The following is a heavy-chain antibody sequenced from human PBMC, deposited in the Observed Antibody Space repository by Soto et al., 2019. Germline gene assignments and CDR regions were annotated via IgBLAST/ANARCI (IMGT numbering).Heavy chain of an antibody. Sequence: VQLVQSGAEVKKPGASVKVSCKASGYIFTNYGISWVRQAPGQGLEWMGWISANNGHTDFAQKLQGRVTMNTDTYSSQAFMELRILTSDATAMSDCARADRYSSSYNPGGPLVYSMAVWGHGTTVTVSS. D-gene: IGHD6-6*01. CDR2: ISANNGHT. J-gene: IGHJ6*02. CDR3: ARADRYSSSYNPGGPLVYSMAV. CDR1: GYIFTNYG. V-gene: IGHV1-18*04.